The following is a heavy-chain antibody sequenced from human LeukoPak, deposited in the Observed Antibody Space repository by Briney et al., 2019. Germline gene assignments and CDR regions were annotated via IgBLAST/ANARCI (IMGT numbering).Heavy chain of an antibody. V-gene: IGHV3-21*01. CDR1: GFSFNSYT. J-gene: IGHJ6*02. CDR3: VRDVSRRIGMDV. D-gene: IGHD2/OR15-2a*01. Sequence: GGSLRLSCLASGFSFNSYTMNWVREAPGKGLGWVSTISPVSSYTWYAESVKGRFTISRDNPKNSLYLQMDSLRAEDTAVYYCVRDVSRRIGMDVWGQGTTVTVSS. CDR2: ISPVSSYT.